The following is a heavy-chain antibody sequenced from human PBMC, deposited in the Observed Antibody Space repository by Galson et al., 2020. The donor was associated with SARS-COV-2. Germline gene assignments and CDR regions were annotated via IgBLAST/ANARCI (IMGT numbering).Heavy chain of an antibody. D-gene: IGHD2-21*01. CDR2: ISSSSDYI. J-gene: IGHJ6*02. CDR1: GFTFISYT. V-gene: IGHV3-21*01. Sequence: GESLKISCVASGFTFISYTMNWVRQAPGKGLEWVSSISSSSDYIQYADSLKGRFTISRDNGRKSLYLQMESLRDEDTAVYYCARERERGAEVVAGDSSYYTMDGWGQGTTVTVSS. CDR3: ARERERGAEVVAGDSSYYTMDG.